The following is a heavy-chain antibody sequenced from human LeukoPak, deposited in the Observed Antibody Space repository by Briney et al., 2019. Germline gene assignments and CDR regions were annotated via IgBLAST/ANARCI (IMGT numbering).Heavy chain of an antibody. J-gene: IGHJ6*02. CDR2: MNPNSGNT. CDR1: GYTFTSYD. D-gene: IGHD2-2*01. Sequence: ASVKVSCKASGYTFTSYDINWVRQATGQGLEWMGWMNPNSGNTGYAQKFQGRVTMTRNTSISTAYMELSSLRSEDTAVYYCASGGYCSSTSCYLSGPQGSDYGMDVWGQGTTVTVSS. V-gene: IGHV1-8*01. CDR3: ASGGYCSSTSCYLSGPQGSDYGMDV.